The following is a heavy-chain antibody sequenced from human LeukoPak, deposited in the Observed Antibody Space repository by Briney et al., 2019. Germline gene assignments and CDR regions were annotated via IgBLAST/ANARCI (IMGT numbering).Heavy chain of an antibody. V-gene: IGHV1-2*02. CDR1: GYTFTGYY. D-gene: IGHD3-10*01. CDR2: INPNSGGT. CDR3: ARQLLWFGELSSWFDP. J-gene: IGHJ5*02. Sequence: ASVKVSCKASGYTFTGYYMHWVRQAPGQGLEWMGWINPNSGGTNYAQKFQGRVTMTRDTSISTAYMELSRLRSDDTAVYYCARQLLWFGELSSWFDPWGQGTLVTVSS.